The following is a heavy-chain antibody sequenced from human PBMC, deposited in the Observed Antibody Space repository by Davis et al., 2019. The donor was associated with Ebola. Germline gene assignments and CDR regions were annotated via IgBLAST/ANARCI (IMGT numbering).Heavy chain of an antibody. Sequence: GGSLRLSCAASGFTFSSYGMHWVRQAPGKGLEWVSAISGSGGSTYYADSVKGRFTISRDNSKNTLYLQMNSLRAEDTAVYYCAKVAGGWNGKYDYWGQGTLVTVSS. CDR3: AKVAGGWNGKYDY. V-gene: IGHV3-23*01. J-gene: IGHJ4*02. D-gene: IGHD1-1*01. CDR1: GFTFSSYG. CDR2: ISGSGGST.